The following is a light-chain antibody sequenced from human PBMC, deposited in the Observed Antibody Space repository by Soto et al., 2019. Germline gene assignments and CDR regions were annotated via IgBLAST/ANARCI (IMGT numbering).Light chain of an antibody. V-gene: IGKV3-15*01. J-gene: IGKJ1*01. CDR1: QSVSST. CDR2: GAS. CDR3: QQYDSSPRT. Sequence: EIGMAPSSGTLSVSPGERATLSWKASQSVSSTLAWYQQKPGQAPRLLIYGASTRATGIPARFSGSGSGTDFTLTINRLEPEDFAVYYCQQYDSSPRTFGQGTKVDIK.